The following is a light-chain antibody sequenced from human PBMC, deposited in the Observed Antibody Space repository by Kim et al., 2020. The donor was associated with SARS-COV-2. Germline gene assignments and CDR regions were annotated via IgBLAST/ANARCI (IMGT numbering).Light chain of an antibody. CDR1: QSISSY. CDR2: AAS. V-gene: IGKV3-11*01. J-gene: IGKJ4*01. CDR3: QERTTWPGT. Sequence: EIVLTQSPATLSLSPGERATLSCRASQSISSYLAWYQYKPGQTPRLLISAASNRATGIPARFSASGSGTDFTLSISSLETEDFAIYYCQERTTWPGTFGGGTKLEIK.